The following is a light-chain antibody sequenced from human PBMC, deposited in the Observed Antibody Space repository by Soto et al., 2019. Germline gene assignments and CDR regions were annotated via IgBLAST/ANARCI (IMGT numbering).Light chain of an antibody. V-gene: IGKV3-11*01. CDR3: QQRSNRPPYT. CDR2: GAS. Sequence: EVVLTQSPATLSLSPGERATLSCRASQNINTYLAWYQQTPGQAPRLLIYGASNRATGIPARFSGSGSGTDFTLTISSIEPEDCAVYYCQQRSNRPPYTFGQGTKLEIK. CDR1: QNINTY. J-gene: IGKJ2*01.